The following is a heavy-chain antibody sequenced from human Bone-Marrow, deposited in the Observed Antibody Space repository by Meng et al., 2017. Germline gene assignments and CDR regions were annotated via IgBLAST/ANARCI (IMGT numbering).Heavy chain of an antibody. CDR1: GYTFSNYD. Sequence: ASVKVSCKASGYTFSNYDINWVRQATGQGLEWMGWISAYNGNTNYAQKLQGRVTMTTDTSTSTAYMELRSLRSDDTAVYYCAGHLGSGWYPLDYWGQGTLVTVSS. CDR2: ISAYNGNT. D-gene: IGHD6-19*01. V-gene: IGHV1-18*01. CDR3: AGHLGSGWYPLDY. J-gene: IGHJ4*02.